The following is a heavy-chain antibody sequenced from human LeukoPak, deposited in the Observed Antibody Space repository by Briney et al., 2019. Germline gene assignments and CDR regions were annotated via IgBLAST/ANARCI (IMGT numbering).Heavy chain of an antibody. CDR2: INPNSGGT. D-gene: IGHD3-3*01. J-gene: IGHJ5*02. Sequence: ASVMVSCKASGYTFTFYYMHWVRHAPGPGLAWMGWINPNSGGTNYAQKFQGRVTMTRDTSISTAYMELSRLRSDDTAVYYCARPNYDFWSGYPNWFDPWGQGTLVTVSS. V-gene: IGHV1-2*02. CDR1: GYTFTFYY. CDR3: ARPNYDFWSGYPNWFDP.